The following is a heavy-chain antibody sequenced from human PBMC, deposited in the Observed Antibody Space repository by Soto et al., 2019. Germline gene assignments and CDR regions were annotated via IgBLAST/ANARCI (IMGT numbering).Heavy chain of an antibody. CDR2: ISGSGGST. D-gene: IGHD3-10*01. V-gene: IGHV3-23*01. J-gene: IGHJ4*02. CDR1: GFTFSSYA. Sequence: SLRLSCAASGFTFSSYAMSWVRQAPGKGLEWVSAISGSGGSTYYADSVKGRFTISRDNSKNTLYLQMNSLRAEDTAVYYCAKDRGTAILWFGGPQYYFDYWGQGTLVTVSS. CDR3: AKDRGTAILWFGGPQYYFDY.